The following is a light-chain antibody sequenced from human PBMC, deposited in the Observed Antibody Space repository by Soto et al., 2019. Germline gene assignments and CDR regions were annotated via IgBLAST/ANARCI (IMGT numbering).Light chain of an antibody. V-gene: IGKV3-15*01. CDR3: QQYDKWPHT. CDR1: QNLSRN. J-gene: IGKJ2*01. Sequence: MVMTQSPATLSVSPGERATLSCRASQNLSRNLAWYQQQPGQAPRLLIFYASTRATGIPARFSGSGSATDFTLTISSLQSEDFAVYYCQQYDKWPHTFGQGTKLDIK. CDR2: YAS.